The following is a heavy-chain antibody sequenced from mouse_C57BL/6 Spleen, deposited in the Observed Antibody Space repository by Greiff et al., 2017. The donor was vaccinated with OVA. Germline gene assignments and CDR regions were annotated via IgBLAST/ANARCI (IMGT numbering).Heavy chain of an antibody. CDR3: ARDFRRFAY. CDR1: GFTFSSYA. Sequence: EVKVEESGGGLVKPGGSLKLSCAASGFTFSSYAMSWVRQTPEKRLEWVATISDGGSYTYYPDNVKGRFTISRDNAKNNLYLQMSHLKSEDTAMYYCARDFRRFAYWGQGTLVTVSA. J-gene: IGHJ3*01. CDR2: ISDGGSYT. V-gene: IGHV5-4*01.